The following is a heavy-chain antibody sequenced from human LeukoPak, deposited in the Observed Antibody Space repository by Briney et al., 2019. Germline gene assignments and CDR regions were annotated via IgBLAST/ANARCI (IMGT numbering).Heavy chain of an antibody. D-gene: IGHD4-17*01. J-gene: IGHJ4*02. Sequence: SVKVSCKASGGTFSSYAISWVRQTPGQGLEWMGRIIPIFGTANYAQKLQGRVTITTDESTSTAYMELSSLRSEDTAVYYCARDILALEGDYLFDYWGQGTLVTVSS. CDR1: GGTFSSYA. V-gene: IGHV1-69*05. CDR3: ARDILALEGDYLFDY. CDR2: IIPIFGTA.